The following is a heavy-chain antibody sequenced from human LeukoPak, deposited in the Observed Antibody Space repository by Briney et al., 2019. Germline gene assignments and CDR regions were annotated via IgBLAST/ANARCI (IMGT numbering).Heavy chain of an antibody. CDR3: ARVENCSTRGGSCYQKDY. J-gene: IGHJ4*02. D-gene: IGHD2-15*01. Sequence: SETLSLTCAVYGGSFSGYYWSWIRQPPGKGLEWIGEINHSGSTNYNPSLKSQVTISVDTSKNQFSLKLSSVTAADTAVYYCARVENCSTRGGSCYQKDYWGQGTLVTVSS. CDR2: INHSGST. V-gene: IGHV4-34*01. CDR1: GGSFSGYY.